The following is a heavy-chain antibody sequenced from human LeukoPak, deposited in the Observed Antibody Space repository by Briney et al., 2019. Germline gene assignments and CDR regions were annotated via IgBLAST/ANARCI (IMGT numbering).Heavy chain of an antibody. CDR2: ISYDGSDK. Sequence: PGGSLRLSCAASGFTFSSYAMHWVRQAPGKGLEWVAVISYDGSDKYYADSVKGRFTISRDNSKDTLYLQMNSLRAEDTAVYYCARPYYYGSGSYYNAGWFDPWGQGTLVTVSS. J-gene: IGHJ5*02. D-gene: IGHD3-10*01. CDR3: ARPYYYGSGSYYNAGWFDP. CDR1: GFTFSSYA. V-gene: IGHV3-30-3*01.